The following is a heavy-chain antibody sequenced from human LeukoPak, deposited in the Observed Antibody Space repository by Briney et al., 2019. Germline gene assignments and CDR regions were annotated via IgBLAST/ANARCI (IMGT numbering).Heavy chain of an antibody. V-gene: IGHV3-13*01. J-gene: IGHJ4*02. D-gene: IGHD4-17*01. Sequence: PGGSLRLSCAASGFIFSNYDMHWVRQATGKGLERVSAITTTGDTYYLGSVKGRFTISRENAKNSLYLQMNSLGAGDTAVYYCVRAPHGDYFDYWGQGTLVTVSS. CDR2: ITTTGDT. CDR3: VRAPHGDYFDY. CDR1: GFIFSNYD.